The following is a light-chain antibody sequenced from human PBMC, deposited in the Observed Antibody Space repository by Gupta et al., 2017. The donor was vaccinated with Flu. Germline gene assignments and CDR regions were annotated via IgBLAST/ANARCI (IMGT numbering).Light chain of an antibody. Sequence: QSALTQPASVSGSPRQSITISCTGSSSDVGGYNYVSWYQQQPGKAPKLMIYEVSNRPSGVSNRCSGSKSGNTASLTISGLQAEDEAYYYCSSYTRSFTPVVFGGGTKLTVL. J-gene: IGLJ3*02. V-gene: IGLV2-14*01. CDR1: SSDVGGYNY. CDR2: EVS. CDR3: SSYTRSFTPVV.